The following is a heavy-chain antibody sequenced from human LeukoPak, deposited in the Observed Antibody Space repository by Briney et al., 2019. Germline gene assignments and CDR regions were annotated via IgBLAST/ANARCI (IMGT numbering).Heavy chain of an antibody. CDR3: ASESYYYDSSGDAFDI. CDR2: ISYDGSNK. J-gene: IGHJ3*02. V-gene: IGHV3-30*04. D-gene: IGHD3-22*01. Sequence: PGRSLRLSCAASGFTFSSYAMHWVRQAPGKGLEWVAVISYDGSNKYYADSVKGRFTISRDNSKNTLYLQMNSLRAEDTAVYYCASESYYYDSSGDAFDIWGQGTMVTVSS. CDR1: GFTFSSYA.